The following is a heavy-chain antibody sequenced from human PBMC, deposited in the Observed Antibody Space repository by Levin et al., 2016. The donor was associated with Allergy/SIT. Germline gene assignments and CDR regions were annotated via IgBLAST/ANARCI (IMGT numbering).Heavy chain of an antibody. Sequence: SQTLSLTCAVYGGSLGNYYWSWIRQPPGKGLEWIGDINLSGSSTYNSSLKSRLTISIDTPRDHFSLRLTSVTAADTAIYYCARYSLYGDFVDHWGQGTLVIVSS. V-gene: IGHV4-34*01. CDR3: ARYSLYGDFVDH. D-gene: IGHD4-17*01. CDR1: GGSLGNYY. J-gene: IGHJ1*01. CDR2: INLSGSS.